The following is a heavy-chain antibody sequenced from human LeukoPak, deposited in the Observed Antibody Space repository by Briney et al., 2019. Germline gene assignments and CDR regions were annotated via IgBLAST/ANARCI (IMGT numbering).Heavy chain of an antibody. Sequence: SVKVSCKASGGTFSSYAISWVRQAPGQGLEWMGGIIPIFGTANYAQKFQGRVTITADKSTSTAYMELSSLRSEDTAVYYCARVVKYSSGPLTDLLPYYFDYWGQGTLVTVSS. J-gene: IGHJ4*02. CDR3: ARVVKYSSGPLTDLLPYYFDY. V-gene: IGHV1-69*06. CDR1: GGTFSSYA. D-gene: IGHD6-19*01. CDR2: IIPIFGTA.